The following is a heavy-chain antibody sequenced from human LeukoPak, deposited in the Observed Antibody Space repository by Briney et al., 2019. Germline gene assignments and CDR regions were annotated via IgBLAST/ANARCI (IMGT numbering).Heavy chain of an antibody. CDR1: GFTFSRYW. J-gene: IGHJ4*02. CDR2: IKQDGSEK. D-gene: IGHD6-13*01. Sequence: GGSLRLSCAASGFTFSRYWMSWVRRAPGKGLEWVANIKQDGSEKYYVGSVKGRFTISRDNAKNSLYLQMNSLRAEDTAVYYCARSAGSSSWYEGYYFDYWGQGTLVTVSS. V-gene: IGHV3-7*01. CDR3: ARSAGSSSWYEGYYFDY.